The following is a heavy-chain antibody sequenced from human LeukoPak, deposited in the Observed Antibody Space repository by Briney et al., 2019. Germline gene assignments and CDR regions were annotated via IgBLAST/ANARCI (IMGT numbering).Heavy chain of an antibody. Sequence: SETLSLTCAVYGGSFSGYYWSWIRQPPGKGLEWIGYIYYSGSTNYNPSLKSRVTISVDTSRNQFSLKLSSVTAADTAVYYCARESEQLVHGSDYWGQGTLVTVSS. CDR3: ARESEQLVHGSDY. CDR1: GGSFSGYY. J-gene: IGHJ4*02. CDR2: IYYSGST. V-gene: IGHV4-34*01. D-gene: IGHD6-13*01.